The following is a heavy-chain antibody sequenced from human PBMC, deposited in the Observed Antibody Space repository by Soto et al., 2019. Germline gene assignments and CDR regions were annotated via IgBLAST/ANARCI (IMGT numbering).Heavy chain of an antibody. D-gene: IGHD2-2*02. J-gene: IGHJ4*02. CDR1: GYTFGSYD. Sequence: QVQLVQSGAEVKESGASVKVSCRASGYTFGSYDINWVRQAAGQGLEWLGWANPSSGNTGYAQKFQGRVTMTRDTSITTAYMELSSLRSEDTAVYFCARSPACGTCYTDLDLWGQGTLVTVSS. CDR3: ARSPACGTCYTDLDL. V-gene: IGHV1-8*01. CDR2: ANPSSGNT.